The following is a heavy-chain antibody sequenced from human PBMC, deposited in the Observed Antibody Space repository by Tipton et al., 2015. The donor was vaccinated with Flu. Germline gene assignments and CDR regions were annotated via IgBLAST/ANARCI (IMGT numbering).Heavy chain of an antibody. J-gene: IGHJ4*02. Sequence: TLSLTCAVYGGSFSGYYWSWIRQPPGKGLEWIGYIYYSGSTNYNPSLKSRVTISVDTSKNQFSLKLSSVTAADTAVYYCARAPGGGLDYWGQGTLVTVSS. CDR1: GGSFSGYY. D-gene: IGHD2-15*01. CDR2: IYYSGST. V-gene: IGHV4-59*01. CDR3: ARAPGGGLDY.